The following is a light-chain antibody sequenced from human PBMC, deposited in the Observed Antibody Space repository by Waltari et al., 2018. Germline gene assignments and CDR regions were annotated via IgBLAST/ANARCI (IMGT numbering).Light chain of an antibody. J-gene: IGLJ3*02. CDR1: SSDVGGYNY. CDR3: SSYTSISTWV. V-gene: IGLV2-14*03. CDR2: DVS. Sequence: QSALTQPASVSESPGQSITISCTGTSSDVGGYNYVSWYQHHPGKAPKLLIYDVSHRPSRVFDLFAGSKSGNTASLTISGLQAEDEADYFCSSYTSISTWVFGGGTKLTVL.